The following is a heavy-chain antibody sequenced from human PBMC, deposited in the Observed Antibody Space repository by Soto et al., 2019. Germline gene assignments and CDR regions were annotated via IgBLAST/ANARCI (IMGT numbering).Heavy chain of an antibody. J-gene: IGHJ4*02. CDR2: IYYSGST. D-gene: IGHD3-22*01. V-gene: IGHV4-61*01. Sequence: SETLSLTCTVSGGSVSSGSYYWSWIRQPPGKGLEWIGYIYYSGSTNYNPSLKSRVTISVDTSKNQFSLKLSSVTAADTAVYYCARDYYDSSGYYYDYWGQGTLVTVSS. CDR3: ARDYYDSSGYYYDY. CDR1: GGSVSSGSYY.